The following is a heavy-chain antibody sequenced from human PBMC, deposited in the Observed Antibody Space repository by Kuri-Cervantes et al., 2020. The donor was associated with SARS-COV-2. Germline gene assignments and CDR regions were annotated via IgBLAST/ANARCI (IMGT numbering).Heavy chain of an antibody. J-gene: IGHJ6*03. CDR1: GGSISTYY. CDR2: VYYSGST. D-gene: IGHD2-15*01. CDR3: ASVKYIDYYYYMDV. Sequence: SETLSLTCTVSGGSISTYYWTWIRQPPGKGLEWIGYVYYSGSTNYNPSLKSRVTISVDTSKNQLSLNVSSVTAADTAVYYCASVKYIDYYYYMDVWGKGTTVTVSS. V-gene: IGHV4-59*12.